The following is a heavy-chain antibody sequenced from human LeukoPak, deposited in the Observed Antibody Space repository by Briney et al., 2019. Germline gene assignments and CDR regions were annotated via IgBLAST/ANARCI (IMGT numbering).Heavy chain of an antibody. CDR1: GYTFTGYY. Sequence: ASVKVSCKASGYTFTGYYMHWVRQAPGQGLEWMGWINPNSGGTNYAQKFQGRVTMTRDTSISTAYMELSRLRSDDTAVYYCARSATLHCGGDCYFGYWGQGTLVTVSS. CDR3: ARSATLHCGGDCYFGY. CDR2: INPNSGGT. V-gene: IGHV1-2*02. D-gene: IGHD2-21*02. J-gene: IGHJ4*02.